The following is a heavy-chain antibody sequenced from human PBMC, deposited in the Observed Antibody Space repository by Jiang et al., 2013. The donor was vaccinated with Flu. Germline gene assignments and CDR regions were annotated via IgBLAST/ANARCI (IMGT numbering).Heavy chain of an antibody. J-gene: IGHJ4*02. CDR2: IYRDGDE. CDR1: GFSLSTSEVG. CDR3: AHRAGLMASFDY. D-gene: IGHD3-10*01. Sequence: KPTQTLMLTCNFSGFSLSTSEVGVGWIRQPPGKALEWLALIYRDGDERYSPSLKSRLTITKDTSKNQVVLTMTNMDPVDTATYYCAHRAGLMASFDYWGQGTLVTVSS. V-gene: IGHV2-5*02.